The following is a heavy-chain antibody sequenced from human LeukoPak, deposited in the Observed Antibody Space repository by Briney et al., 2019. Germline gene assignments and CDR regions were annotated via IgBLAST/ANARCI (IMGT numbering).Heavy chain of an antibody. D-gene: IGHD3-10*01. Sequence: SVKVSCKASGGTFSSYAISWVRQAPGQGLEWMGGIIPIFGTANYAQKFQGRVTITADKSTSTAYMELSSLRSEDTAVYYCAKNLWFGELEEPHYFDYWGQGTLVTVSS. CDR3: AKNLWFGELEEPHYFDY. CDR2: IIPIFGTA. J-gene: IGHJ4*02. CDR1: GGTFSSYA. V-gene: IGHV1-69*06.